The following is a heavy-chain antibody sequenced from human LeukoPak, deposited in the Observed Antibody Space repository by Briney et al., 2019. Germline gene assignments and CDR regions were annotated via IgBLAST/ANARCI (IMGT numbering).Heavy chain of an antibody. J-gene: IGHJ3*02. CDR1: GYTFTSYY. CDR3: ARRLKYYDYVWGSYRYDAFDI. CDR2: INPSGSST. D-gene: IGHD3-16*02. Sequence: ASVKVSCKASGYTFTSYYMHWVRQAPGQGLEWMGLINPSGSSTSYAQKFQGRLSLTRDMSTSTDYMELSSLRSEDTAVYYCARRLKYYDYVWGSYRYDAFDIWGQGTMVTVSS. V-gene: IGHV1-46*01.